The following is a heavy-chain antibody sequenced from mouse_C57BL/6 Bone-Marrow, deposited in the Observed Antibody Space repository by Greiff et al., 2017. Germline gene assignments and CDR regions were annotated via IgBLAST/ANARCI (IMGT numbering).Heavy chain of an antibody. J-gene: IGHJ4*01. CDR3: ARLGPYYYAMDY. CDR2: IWSGGST. Sequence: QVQLKQSGPGLVQPSQSLSITCTVSGFSLTSYGVHWVRQSPGKGLEWLGVIWSGGSTDYNAAFISRLSISKDNSKSQVFFKMNSLQADDTAIYYCARLGPYYYAMDYWGQGTSVTVSS. D-gene: IGHD4-1*01. CDR1: GFSLTSYG. V-gene: IGHV2-2*01.